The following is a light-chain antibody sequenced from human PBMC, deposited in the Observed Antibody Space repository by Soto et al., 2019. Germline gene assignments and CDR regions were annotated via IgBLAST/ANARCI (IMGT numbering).Light chain of an antibody. V-gene: IGKV3-11*01. CDR1: PGVSSY. CDR3: QQRSNWPPWT. J-gene: IGKJ1*01. Sequence: EIVLTQSPATLSLSPGARATLSCRASPGVSSYLAWYQQTPGQAPRLLIYDASNRTTGLPARFRGSGAGTDSTITISGQEHEDVAVYYCQQRSNWPPWTFGQGTKVEI. CDR2: DAS.